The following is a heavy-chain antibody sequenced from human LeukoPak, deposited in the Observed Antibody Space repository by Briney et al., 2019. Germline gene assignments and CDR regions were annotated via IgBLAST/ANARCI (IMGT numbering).Heavy chain of an antibody. CDR2: ISSSGSTI. CDR3: AREIDDAFDI. V-gene: IGHV3-48*03. J-gene: IGHJ3*02. CDR1: GFTFNIYE. Sequence: GGSLRLSCAASGFTFNIYEMNWVRQAPGKGLEWVSYISSSGSTIYYADSMKGRFTISRDNAKNSLYLQMNSLRAEDTAVYYCAREIDDAFDIWGQGTMVTVSS.